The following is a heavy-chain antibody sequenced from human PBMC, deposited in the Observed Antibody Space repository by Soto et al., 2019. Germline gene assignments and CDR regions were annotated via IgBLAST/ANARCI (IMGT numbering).Heavy chain of an antibody. CDR2: ISAYNGNT. D-gene: IGHD6-19*01. Sequence: QVQLVQSGAEVKKPGASVKVSCKASGYTFTSYGISWVRQAPGQGLEWMGWISAYNGNTNYAQKLQGRVTMTTDTSTSTADMELRSLRSDDTAVYYCARDPALYSSGVTVDYWGQGTLVTVSS. V-gene: IGHV1-18*01. J-gene: IGHJ4*02. CDR1: GYTFTSYG. CDR3: ARDPALYSSGVTVDY.